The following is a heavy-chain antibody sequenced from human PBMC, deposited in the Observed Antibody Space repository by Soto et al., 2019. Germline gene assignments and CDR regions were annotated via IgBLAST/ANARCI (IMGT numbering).Heavy chain of an antibody. CDR2: IRGSGDST. J-gene: IGHJ6*02. Sequence: EVQLLESGGGLVQTGGSLRRSCAASGFSFSSYAMSWVRQAPGKGLEWVSGIRGSGDSTDYADSVKGRFTISRDNSKNTMYLQMNSLRAEDTAVYYCAKEGNFWSGYYGMEVWGQGTTVTVSS. CDR3: AKEGNFWSGYYGMEV. V-gene: IGHV3-23*01. D-gene: IGHD3-3*01. CDR1: GFSFSSYA.